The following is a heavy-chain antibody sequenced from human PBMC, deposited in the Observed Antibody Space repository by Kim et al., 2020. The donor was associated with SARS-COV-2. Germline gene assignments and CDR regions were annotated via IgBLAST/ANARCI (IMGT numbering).Heavy chain of an antibody. Sequence: ADSVKGRFTISRDNAKNTPYLQMNSLTDEDTAMYYCARETAVTGEYYFDFWGQGSLVTVSS. V-gene: IGHV3-74*01. D-gene: IGHD6-19*01. J-gene: IGHJ4*02. CDR3: ARETAVTGEYYFDF.